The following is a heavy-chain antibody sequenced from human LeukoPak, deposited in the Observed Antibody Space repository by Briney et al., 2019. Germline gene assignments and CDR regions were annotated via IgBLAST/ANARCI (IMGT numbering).Heavy chain of an antibody. V-gene: IGHV4-59*01. D-gene: IGHD2-2*01. CDR3: ARGVGYCSSTSCQGRNWFDP. J-gene: IGHJ5*02. CDR1: GGSISSYY. CDR2: IYYSGST. Sequence: SETLSLTCTVSGGSISSYYWSWIRQPPGKGLEWIGYIYYSGSTNYNPSLKSRVTISVDTSKNQFSLKLSSVTAADTAVYYCARGVGYCSSTSCQGRNWFDPWGQGTLVTVSS.